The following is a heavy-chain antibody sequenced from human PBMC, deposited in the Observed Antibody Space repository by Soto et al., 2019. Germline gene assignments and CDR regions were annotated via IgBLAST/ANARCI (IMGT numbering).Heavy chain of an antibody. Sequence: QVQLVQSGAAVKRPWASVKVSWKASGYTFTGYGIAWVRQAPGQGLEWMGWISAYNGNTLQTQKFQDRLTMTTDTSANTAYMELRSLRSDDTAVYYCARPLGGYGDYALPLNYWGQGTLVSVSS. V-gene: IGHV1-18*04. CDR2: ISAYNGNT. J-gene: IGHJ4*02. CDR1: GYTFTGYG. CDR3: ARPLGGYGDYALPLNY. D-gene: IGHD4-17*01.